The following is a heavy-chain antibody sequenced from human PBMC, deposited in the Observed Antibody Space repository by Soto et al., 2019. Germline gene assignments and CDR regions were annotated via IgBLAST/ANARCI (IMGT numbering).Heavy chain of an antibody. CDR1: GYTFTLYG. J-gene: IGHJ3*01. V-gene: IGHV1-18*01. CDR2: ISGVNGNT. D-gene: IGHD3-10*01. Sequence: QVQLVQSGAEVKQPGASVKVSCKTSGYTFTLYGVSWVRQAPGQRLEWMGWISGVNGNTNYAQKFQGRVTMTADTSTGTGYMELRSLRSDDTAVYYCARRVGVAPVYDAYDFWGQGTLVTVSS. CDR3: ARRVGVAPVYDAYDF.